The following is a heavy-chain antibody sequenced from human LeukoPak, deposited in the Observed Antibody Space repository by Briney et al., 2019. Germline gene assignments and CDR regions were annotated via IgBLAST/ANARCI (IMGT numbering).Heavy chain of an antibody. CDR3: ARDKDIVVVPAPMDS. J-gene: IGHJ4*02. CDR1: GGTFSTYT. CDR2: IIPIFGTA. Sequence: GSSVKVSCKASGGTFSTYTINWVRQAPGQGLEWMGGIIPIFGTANYAQKFQGRVTITTDESTSAAYMGLSSLRSEDTAVYYCARDKDIVVVPAPMDSWGQGTLVTVSS. V-gene: IGHV1-69*05. D-gene: IGHD2-2*01.